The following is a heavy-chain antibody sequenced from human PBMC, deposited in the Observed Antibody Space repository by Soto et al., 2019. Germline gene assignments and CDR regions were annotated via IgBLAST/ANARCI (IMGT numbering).Heavy chain of an antibody. D-gene: IGHD1-26*01. Sequence: GGXRSLACAASGFNVSKKYINWVRPAPGKGLEWVSVIYSGGSTYYADSVKGRFTISRDNSKNTLYLQMNSLRAEDTAVYYCARGGPPTSNWFDPWGQGTLVTVSS. CDR2: IYSGGST. J-gene: IGHJ5*02. CDR1: GFNVSKKY. CDR3: ARGGPPTSNWFDP. V-gene: IGHV3-66*01.